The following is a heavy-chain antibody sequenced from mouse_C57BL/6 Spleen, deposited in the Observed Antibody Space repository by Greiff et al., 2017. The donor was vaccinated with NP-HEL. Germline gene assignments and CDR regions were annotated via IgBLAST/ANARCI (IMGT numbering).Heavy chain of an antibody. V-gene: IGHV14-1*01. CDR3: TVGYYYGRVGYYFDY. CDR1: GFNIKDYY. J-gene: IGHJ2*01. CDR2: IDPEDGDT. D-gene: IGHD1-1*01. Sequence: EVMLVESGAELVRPGASVKLSCTASGFNIKDYYMHWVKQRPEQGLEWIGRIDPEDGDTEYAPKFQGKATMTADTSSNTAYLQLSSLTSEDTAVYYWTVGYYYGRVGYYFDYWGQGTTLTVSS.